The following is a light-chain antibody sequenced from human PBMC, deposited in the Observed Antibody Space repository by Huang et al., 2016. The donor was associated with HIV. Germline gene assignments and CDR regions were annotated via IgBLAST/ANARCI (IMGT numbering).Light chain of an antibody. CDR1: QGISSY. CDR3: QQLHNYPLT. V-gene: IGKV1-9*01. J-gene: IGKJ4*01. CDR2: AAS. Sequence: IQLTQSPSSLSASVGDRVTITCRASQGISSYLAWYQQKPGKAPKLLIYAASTLQSGVPSRFSGSGSGTDFTLTISSLQPEDFATDYCQQLHNYPLTFGGGTRVEIK.